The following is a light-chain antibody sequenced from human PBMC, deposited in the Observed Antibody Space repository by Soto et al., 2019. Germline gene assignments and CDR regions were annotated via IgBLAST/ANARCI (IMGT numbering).Light chain of an antibody. J-gene: IGLJ3*02. Sequence: QSALTQPASVSGSPGQSITISCTGTSSDVGGYDYVSWYQQHPGKAPKLIIYEVSNRPSGVSNRFSASKSSNTASLTISGLEAEDEAAYYCTSSTSNNTPWVFGGGTKVTVL. CDR1: SSDVGGYDY. V-gene: IGLV2-14*01. CDR3: TSSTSNNTPWV. CDR2: EVS.